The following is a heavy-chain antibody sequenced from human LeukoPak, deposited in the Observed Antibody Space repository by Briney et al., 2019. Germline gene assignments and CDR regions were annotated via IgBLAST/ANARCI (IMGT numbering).Heavy chain of an antibody. D-gene: IGHD2-8*01. J-gene: IGHJ4*02. V-gene: IGHV1-2*02. Sequence: ASVKVPCKASGYTFTDYYMHWVRQAPGQGLEWMGWINPKSGGTKYAQKFQGRVTMTSDTSISTAYMELSRLRSDDTAVYYCAREIVLWGQGTLVTVSS. CDR1: GYTFTDYY. CDR2: INPKSGGT. CDR3: AREIVL.